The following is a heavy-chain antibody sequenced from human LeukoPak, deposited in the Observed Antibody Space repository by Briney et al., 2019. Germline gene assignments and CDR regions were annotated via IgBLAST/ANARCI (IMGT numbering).Heavy chain of an antibody. CDR2: INPSGGST. CDR1: GYTLTELS. Sequence: ASVKVSCKVSGYTLTELSMHWVRQAPGQGLEWMGIINPSGGSTSYAQKFQGRVTMTRDTSTSTVYMELSSLRSEDTAVYYCARDLGIVVVTAMDYWGQGTLVTVSS. D-gene: IGHD2-21*02. CDR3: ARDLGIVVVTAMDY. V-gene: IGHV1-46*01. J-gene: IGHJ4*02.